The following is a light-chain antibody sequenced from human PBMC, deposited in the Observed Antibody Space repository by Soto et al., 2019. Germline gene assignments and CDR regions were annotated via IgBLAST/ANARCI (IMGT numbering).Light chain of an antibody. Sequence: EIVLTQFPDTLSLSPGERATLSCRASQSVSSSSLAWYQQRRGQAPRLLIHGASSRATGIPDRFSGSGSGTDFTLTISSLEPEDFAVYYCQQYNTWPPITFGQGTRLEIK. CDR3: QQYNTWPPIT. J-gene: IGKJ5*01. CDR1: QSVSSSS. V-gene: IGKV3-20*01. CDR2: GAS.